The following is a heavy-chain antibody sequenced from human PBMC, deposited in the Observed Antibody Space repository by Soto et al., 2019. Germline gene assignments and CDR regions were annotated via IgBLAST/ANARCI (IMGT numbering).Heavy chain of an antibody. D-gene: IGHD6-13*01. V-gene: IGHV4-59*12. CDR3: AREKPYSSSWYHDY. J-gene: IGHJ4*02. CDR2: INHSGST. Sequence: SETLSLTCTVSGGSISSYDWSWIRQPPGKGLEWIGYINHSGSTNYNPSLKSRVTISVDTSKNQFSLKLSSVTAADTAVYYCAREKPYSSSWYHDYWGQGTLVTVSS. CDR1: GGSISSYD.